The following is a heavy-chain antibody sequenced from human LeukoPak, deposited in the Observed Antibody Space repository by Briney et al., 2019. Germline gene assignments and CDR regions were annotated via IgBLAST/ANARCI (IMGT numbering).Heavy chain of an antibody. D-gene: IGHD4-17*01. CDR3: ARATSYGDYVDY. CDR2: IYHSGGT. V-gene: IGHV4-39*01. Sequence: SETLSLTCTVSGGSISSSSYYWGWIRQPPGKGLEWIGTIYHSGGTYYNPSLKSRVTISLDRSKNQLSLKLSSVTAADTAVYYCARATSYGDYVDYWGQGTLVTVSS. J-gene: IGHJ4*02. CDR1: GGSISSSSYY.